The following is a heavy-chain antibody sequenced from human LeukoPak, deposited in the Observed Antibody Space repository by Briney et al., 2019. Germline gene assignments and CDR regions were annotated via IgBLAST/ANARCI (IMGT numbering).Heavy chain of an antibody. J-gene: IGHJ4*02. Sequence: EASVKVSCKASGYTFISYRISWVRQAPGQGLEWMGWISAYNGNTNYEQKLQGRVTMTTDTSTSTAYMELRSLRSDDTAVSYCASAPGRVGANIDYWGQGTLVTVSS. CDR2: ISAYNGNT. V-gene: IGHV1-18*01. D-gene: IGHD1-26*01. CDR1: GYTFISYR. CDR3: ASAPGRVGANIDY.